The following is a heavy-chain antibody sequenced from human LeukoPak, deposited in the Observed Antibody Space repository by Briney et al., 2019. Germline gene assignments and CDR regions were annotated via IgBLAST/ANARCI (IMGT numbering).Heavy chain of an antibody. CDR2: ISGSGGST. CDR1: GFTFSGYA. V-gene: IGHV3-23*01. CDR3: ARYCSSTSCYTGYYYAMDV. D-gene: IGHD2-2*02. Sequence: GGSLRLSCAASGFTFSGYAMSWVRQAPGKGLEWVSAISGSGGSTYYADSVKGRFTISRDSSKNTLWLQMNSLRAEDTAVYYCARYCSSTSCYTGYYYAMDVWGQGTTVTVSS. J-gene: IGHJ6*02.